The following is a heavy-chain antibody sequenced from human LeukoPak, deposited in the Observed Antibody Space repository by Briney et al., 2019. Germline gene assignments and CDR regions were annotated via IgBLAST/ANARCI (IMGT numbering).Heavy chain of an antibody. CDR2: IDSDRSTI. Sequence: GGSLRLSCAGSGFTFSNTWMHWVRQAPGEGLVWVSRIDSDRSTINYADSVKGRFTISRDNARNTLYLQMNSLRVEDTALYFCATAGNYRFDYWGQGTLVTVSS. D-gene: IGHD1-7*01. J-gene: IGHJ4*02. CDR3: ATAGNYRFDY. CDR1: GFTFSNTW. V-gene: IGHV3-74*01.